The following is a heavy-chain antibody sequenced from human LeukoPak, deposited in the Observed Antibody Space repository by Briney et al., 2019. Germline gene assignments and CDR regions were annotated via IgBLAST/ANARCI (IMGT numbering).Heavy chain of an antibody. CDR1: GFTSRNYP. Sequence: PGGSLRLSCEASGFTSRNYPMSWVRQARGKGPQWVAGINGSGATAYYATSLKGRVTISRDHGRNMLFLEIYNLRAEDTAIYYCVKDSLQVPISAAGLFDLWGQGTLVTVSS. CDR3: VKDSLQVPISAAGLFDL. CDR2: INGSGATA. V-gene: IGHV3-23*01. D-gene: IGHD6-13*01. J-gene: IGHJ4*02.